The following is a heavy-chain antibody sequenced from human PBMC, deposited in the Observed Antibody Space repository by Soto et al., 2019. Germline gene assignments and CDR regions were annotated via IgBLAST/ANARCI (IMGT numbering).Heavy chain of an antibody. CDR2: INTSGST. CDR1: GGSISSYY. D-gene: IGHD5-12*01. J-gene: IGHJ3*02. CDR3: ARGGYSGDEDAFDI. V-gene: IGHV4-4*07. Sequence: SETLSLTCTVSGGSISSYYWSWIRQPAGKGLEWIGRINTSGSTNYNPSLKSRFTMSVDTYKNPFSLKMSSVTAADTAVYYCARGGYSGDEDAFDIWGQGTMVTVSS.